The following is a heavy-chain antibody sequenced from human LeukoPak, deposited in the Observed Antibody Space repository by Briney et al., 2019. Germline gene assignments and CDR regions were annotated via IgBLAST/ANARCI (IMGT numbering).Heavy chain of an antibody. V-gene: IGHV3-30*18. CDR2: ISYDGSNK. CDR1: GFTFSTYG. J-gene: IGHJ3*02. D-gene: IGHD3-10*01. Sequence: GGFLRLSCAASGFTFSTYGMYWVRQAPGKGLEWVAVISYDGSNKYYADSVKGRFTISRDNSKNTLYLQMNSLRVEDTAVYYCAKDLSPLVWFVSGSDAFDIWGQGTMVTVSS. CDR3: AKDLSPLVWFVSGSDAFDI.